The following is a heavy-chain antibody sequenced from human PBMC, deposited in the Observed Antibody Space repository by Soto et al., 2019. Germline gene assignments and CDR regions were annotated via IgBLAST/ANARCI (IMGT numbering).Heavy chain of an antibody. Sequence: SGGSLRLSCAASGFTFSSYWMSWVRQAPGKGLEWVANIKQDGSEKYYVDSVKGRFTLSRNNAKNSLFLQMNSLRAEDTAVYYCAREAAGLDYWGQGTLVTVS. CDR3: AREAAGLDY. V-gene: IGHV3-7*05. CDR1: GFTFSSYW. D-gene: IGHD6-13*01. CDR2: IKQDGSEK. J-gene: IGHJ4*02.